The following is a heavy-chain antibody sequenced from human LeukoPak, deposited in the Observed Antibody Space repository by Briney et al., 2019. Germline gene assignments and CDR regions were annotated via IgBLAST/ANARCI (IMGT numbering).Heavy chain of an antibody. CDR1: GFTFGDYA. D-gene: IGHD4-17*01. Sequence: PGGSLRLSCTASGFTFGDYAMSWVRQAPGKGLEWVGFIRSKAYGGTTEYAASVKGRFTISRDDSKSIAYLQMNSLKTEDTAVYYCTATQPDYGDYEKGSDFDYWSQGTLVTVSS. V-gene: IGHV3-49*04. CDR3: TATQPDYGDYEKGSDFDY. CDR2: IRSKAYGGTT. J-gene: IGHJ4*02.